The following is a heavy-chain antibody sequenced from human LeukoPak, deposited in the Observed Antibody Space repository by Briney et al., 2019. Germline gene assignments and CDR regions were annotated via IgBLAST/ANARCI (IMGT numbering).Heavy chain of an antibody. CDR2: ISSSSSYI. CDR1: GFTFSSYS. CDR3: AREYYSSHPYPTYWYFDL. J-gene: IGHJ2*01. V-gene: IGHV3-21*01. Sequence: GGSLRLSCAASGFTFSSYSMNWVRQAPGKGLEWVSSISSSSSYIYYADSVKGRFTISRDNAKNSLYLQMNSLRAEDTAVYYCAREYYSSHPYPTYWYFDLWGRGTLVTVSS. D-gene: IGHD6-13*01.